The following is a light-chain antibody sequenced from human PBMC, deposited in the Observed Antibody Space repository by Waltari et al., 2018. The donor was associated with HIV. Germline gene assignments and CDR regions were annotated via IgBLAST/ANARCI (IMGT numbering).Light chain of an antibody. J-gene: IGKJ3*01. Sequence: EIVFTQSPATLSLSPGERATLSCRASQSVSSYLAWYQQKPGQAPRLLIYGASTRATGVPARFSGSGSGTEFTLTISSLQSEDFAVYYCQQYNNWPPIFTFGPGTKVDIK. V-gene: IGKV3-15*01. CDR1: QSVSSY. CDR2: GAS. CDR3: QQYNNWPPIFT.